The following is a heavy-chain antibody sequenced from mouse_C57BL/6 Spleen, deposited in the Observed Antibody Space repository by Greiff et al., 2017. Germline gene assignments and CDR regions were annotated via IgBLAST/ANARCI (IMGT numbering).Heavy chain of an antibody. CDR1: GYAFSSSW. CDR3: AKNYDAMDY. J-gene: IGHJ4*01. CDR2: IYPGDGDT. Sequence: VKLMESGPELVKPGASVKISCKASGYAFSSSWMNWVKQRPGKGLEWIGRIYPGDGDTNYNGKFKGKATLTADKSSSTPYMQLSSLTSADSAVYSCAKNYDAMDYWGQGTAVTVSS. V-gene: IGHV1-82*01.